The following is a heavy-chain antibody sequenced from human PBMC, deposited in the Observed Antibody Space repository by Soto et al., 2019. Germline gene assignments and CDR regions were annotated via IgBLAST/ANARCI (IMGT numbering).Heavy chain of an antibody. CDR1: GGAISSSNL. J-gene: IGHJ1*01. Sequence: QVQLQASGPGLLKPSGTLSLTCAVSGGAISSSNLWCWVRHPPGKGLAWIGEIYHSGSTNYNPSLKTRATISQDKSETQLSLKLSSVTAADKAVYYCARLNTVRGGKYFWGQGTLVTLAA. V-gene: IGHV4-4*02. CDR3: ARLNTVRGGKYF. CDR2: IYHSGST. D-gene: IGHD3-10*01.